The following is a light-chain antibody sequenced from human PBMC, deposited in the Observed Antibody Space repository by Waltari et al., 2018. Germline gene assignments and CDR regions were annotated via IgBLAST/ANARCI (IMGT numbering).Light chain of an antibody. CDR1: QCISSY. J-gene: IGKJ1*01. V-gene: IGKV1-39*01. CDR3: QQSYSQTRT. Sequence: DIQMTLSPSSLSASVGDRVTITCRASQCISSYLSWYQQKPGRAPKLLIYAASSLESGVPSRFSGSGSGRDFTLIISSLQPEDFATYSCQQSYSQTRTFGQGTKVEI. CDR2: AAS.